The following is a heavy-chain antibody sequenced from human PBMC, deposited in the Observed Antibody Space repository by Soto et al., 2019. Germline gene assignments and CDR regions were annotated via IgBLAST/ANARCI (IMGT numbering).Heavy chain of an antibody. CDR1: GLTISGKKY. CDR2: LYDVDGS. CDR3: ATWHEREHAYDV. V-gene: IGHV3-53*01. Sequence: DVQLVESGGGLIQPGESLRLSCAAFGLTISGKKYAAGVRQAPGKGLEWVSALYDVDGSFYADSVKGRFTTSSDSSKTTVYLQMNDLRPDVTAVYYCATWHEREHAYDVWGQGTTVTVSS. J-gene: IGHJ3*01. D-gene: IGHD1-1*01.